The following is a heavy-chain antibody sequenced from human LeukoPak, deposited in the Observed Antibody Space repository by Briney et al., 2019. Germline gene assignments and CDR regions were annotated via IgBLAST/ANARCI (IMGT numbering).Heavy chain of an antibody. Sequence: HTGGSLRLSCAASGFTFDDYAMHWVRQAPGKGLEWVSGISWNSGSIGYADSVKGRFTISRDNAKNSLYLQMNSLRAEDTALYYCAKAESRRMYYYDSSGYYLDYWGQGTLVTVSS. D-gene: IGHD3-22*01. J-gene: IGHJ4*02. CDR2: ISWNSGSI. CDR1: GFTFDDYA. V-gene: IGHV3-9*01. CDR3: AKAESRRMYYYDSSGYYLDY.